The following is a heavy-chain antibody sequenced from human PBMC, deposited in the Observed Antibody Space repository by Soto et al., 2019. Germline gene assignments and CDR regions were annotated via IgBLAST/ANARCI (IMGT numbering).Heavy chain of an antibody. CDR2: ISYDGSNK. J-gene: IGHJ6*02. CDR1: GFTFSSYA. D-gene: IGHD4-4*01. Sequence: QVQLVESGGGVVQPGRSLRLSCAASGFTFSSYAMHWVRQAPGKGLEWVAVISYDGSNKYYADSVKGRFTISRDNSKNTLYLQMNSLRAEDTAVYYCARERNYGDYYYGMDVWGQGTTVTVSS. CDR3: ARERNYGDYYYGMDV. V-gene: IGHV3-30-3*01.